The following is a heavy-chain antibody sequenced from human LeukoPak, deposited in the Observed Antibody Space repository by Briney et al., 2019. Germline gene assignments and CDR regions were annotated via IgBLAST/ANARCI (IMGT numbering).Heavy chain of an antibody. CDR3: ASPSYCTSTSCLRWYY. V-gene: IGHV4-39*01. Sequence: PSETLSLTCTVSGGSISSSSYYWGWIRQPPGKGLEWIGSIHYSGSTYYNPSLKNRVTISVDTSKNQFSLKLNSVTAADTAVYYCASPSYCTSTSCLRWYYWGQGTLVTVSS. CDR2: IHYSGST. D-gene: IGHD2-2*01. J-gene: IGHJ4*02. CDR1: GGSISSSSYY.